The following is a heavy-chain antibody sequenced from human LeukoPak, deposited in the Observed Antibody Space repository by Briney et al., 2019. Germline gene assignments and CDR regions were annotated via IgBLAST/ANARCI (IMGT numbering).Heavy chain of an antibody. J-gene: IGHJ3*02. Sequence: GGSLRLSCAVSGFTFSSYWMSWVRQAPGKGLEWVANIKQDGSEKYYVDSVKGRFTISRDNAKNSLYLQMNSLRAEDTAVYYCARSDDFWSGYSRQDAFDIWGQGTMVTVSS. CDR1: GFTFSSYW. CDR3: ARSDDFWSGYSRQDAFDI. D-gene: IGHD3-3*01. CDR2: IKQDGSEK. V-gene: IGHV3-7*01.